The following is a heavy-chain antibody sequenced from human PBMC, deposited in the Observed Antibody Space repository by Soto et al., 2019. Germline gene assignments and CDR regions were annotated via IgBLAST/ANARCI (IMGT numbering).Heavy chain of an antibody. CDR3: ASGAKGGYYVDV. D-gene: IGHD6-13*01. J-gene: IGHJ6*03. CDR1: GFTFSDFW. V-gene: IGHV3-74*01. Sequence: EVQLVESGGGLVQPGGSLRLSCTTTGFTFSDFWIHWVRQIPGKGLEWVSRIEYHESNKNYADSVRGRFTISSDIAKNTVYLQMDSLRAEDMAVYHCASGAKGGYYVDVWGKGTTVTVSS. CDR2: IEYHESNK.